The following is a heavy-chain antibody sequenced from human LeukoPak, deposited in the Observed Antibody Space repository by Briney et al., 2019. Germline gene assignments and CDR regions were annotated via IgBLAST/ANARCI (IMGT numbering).Heavy chain of an antibody. CDR2: ISYDGSNK. V-gene: IGHV3-30*18. J-gene: IGHJ4*02. CDR1: GFTFSSYG. CDR3: AKDKLDY. Sequence: GGSLKLSCAASGFTFSSYGMHWVRQAPGKGLEWVAVISYDGSNKYYADSVKGRFTISRDNSKNTLYLQMNSLRAEDTAVYYCAKDKLDYWGQGTLVTVSS.